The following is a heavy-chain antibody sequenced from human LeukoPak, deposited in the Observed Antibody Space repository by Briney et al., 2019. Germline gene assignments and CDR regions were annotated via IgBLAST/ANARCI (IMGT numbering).Heavy chain of an antibody. J-gene: IGHJ4*02. CDR1: GFTFSSYG. CDR2: IRYDGSNK. Sequence: GGSLRLSCAASGFTFSSYGMHWVRQAPGKGLEGVAFIRYDGSNKYYADSVKGRFTISRDNSKNTLYLQMNSLSAEDTAVYYCAKERDTAMVTIDYWGQGTLVTVS. CDR3: AKERDTAMVTIDY. D-gene: IGHD5-18*01. V-gene: IGHV3-30*02.